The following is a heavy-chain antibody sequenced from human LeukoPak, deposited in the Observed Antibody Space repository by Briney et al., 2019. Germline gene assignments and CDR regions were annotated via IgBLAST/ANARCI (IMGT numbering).Heavy chain of an antibody. Sequence: GESLKISCQGSGYSFTSYWIGWVRQMTGKGLEWMGLIYPGDSDTRYSPSFQGQVAISAVKSISTAYLQWSSLKASDTAMYYCARLAYCGGDCYSRMFDYWGQGTLVTVSS. J-gene: IGHJ4*02. CDR3: ARLAYCGGDCYSRMFDY. V-gene: IGHV5-51*01. CDR1: GYSFTSYW. D-gene: IGHD2-21*02. CDR2: IYPGDSDT.